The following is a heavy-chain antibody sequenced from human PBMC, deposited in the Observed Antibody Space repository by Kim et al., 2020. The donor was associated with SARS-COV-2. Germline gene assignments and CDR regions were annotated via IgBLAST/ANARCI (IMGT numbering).Heavy chain of an antibody. CDR3: ARGDDSSGYYYVDY. J-gene: IGHJ4*02. D-gene: IGHD3-22*01. Sequence: TPALKNRVTISVDPSKSQFSLKLSSVTAADTAVYYCARGDDSSGYYYVDYWGQGTLVTVSS. V-gene: IGHV4-59*09.